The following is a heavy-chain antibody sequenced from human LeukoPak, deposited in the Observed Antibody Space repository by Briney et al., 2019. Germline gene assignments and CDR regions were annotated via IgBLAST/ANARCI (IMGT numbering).Heavy chain of an antibody. J-gene: IGHJ4*02. D-gene: IGHD5-18*01. CDR3: AASTKHTAMVDY. CDR1: AFTFRTYS. V-gene: IGHV3-21*01. CDR2: ISGSTSYI. Sequence: GGSLRLSCVASAFTFRTYSMHWVRQAPGKGLEWVSSISGSTSYIYYADSVRGRFTISRDNAKNSLYLQMNSLRPEDTAVYYCAASTKHTAMVDYWGQGTLVTVSS.